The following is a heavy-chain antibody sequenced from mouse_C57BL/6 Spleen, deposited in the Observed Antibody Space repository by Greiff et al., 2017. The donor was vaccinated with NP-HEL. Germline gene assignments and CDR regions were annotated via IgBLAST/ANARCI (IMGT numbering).Heavy chain of an antibody. CDR2: INPNNGGT. CDR1: GYTFTDYN. J-gene: IGHJ2*01. Sequence: EVQLHQSGPELVKPGASVKIPCKASGYTFTDYNMDWVKQSHGKSLEWIGDINPNNGGTIYNQKFKGKATLTVDKSSSTAYMELRSLTSEDTAVYYCARSGTTVFDYWGQGTTLTVSS. D-gene: IGHD1-1*01. V-gene: IGHV1-18*01. CDR3: ARSGTTVFDY.